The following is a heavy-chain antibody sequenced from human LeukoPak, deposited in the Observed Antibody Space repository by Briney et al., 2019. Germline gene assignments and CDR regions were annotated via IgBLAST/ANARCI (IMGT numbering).Heavy chain of an antibody. CDR3: ARFFGKWFDP. CDR1: GGSISSYY. J-gene: IGHJ5*02. CDR2: IYYSGST. V-gene: IGHV4-59*01. Sequence: SETLSLTCTVSGGSISSYYWSWIRQPPGKGLEWIGYIYYSGSTNYNPSLKSRVTIPVDTSKNQFSLKLSSVTAADTAVYYCARFFGKWFDPWGQGTLVTVSS. D-gene: IGHD3-10*01.